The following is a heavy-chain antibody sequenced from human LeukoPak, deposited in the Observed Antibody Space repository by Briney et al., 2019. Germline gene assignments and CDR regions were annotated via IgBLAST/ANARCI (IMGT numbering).Heavy chain of an antibody. V-gene: IGHV3-48*03. Sequence: GGSLRLSCVASGFAFSSYEMNWVRQAPGKGPEWVSYISSGGSTIYYADSVKGRFTISRDNAKNSLYLQMNSLRAEDTAVYYCARERELWFGELSVDYWGQGTLVTVSS. CDR3: ARERELWFGELSVDY. J-gene: IGHJ4*02. CDR1: GFAFSSYE. D-gene: IGHD3-10*01. CDR2: ISSGGSTI.